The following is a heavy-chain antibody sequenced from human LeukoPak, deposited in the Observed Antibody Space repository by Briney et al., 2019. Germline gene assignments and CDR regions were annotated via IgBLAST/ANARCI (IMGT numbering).Heavy chain of an antibody. D-gene: IGHD1-26*01. CDR1: GYTFTSYD. CDR2: ISAYNGNT. Sequence: ASVKVSCKASGYTFTSYDINWVRQAPGQGLEWMGRISAYNGNTNYAQRFQGRVTMTTDTSTSTAYMELKSLRSDDTAVYYCARGAFRVVGATPDFDYWGQGTLVTVSS. J-gene: IGHJ4*02. CDR3: ARGAFRVVGATPDFDY. V-gene: IGHV1-18*01.